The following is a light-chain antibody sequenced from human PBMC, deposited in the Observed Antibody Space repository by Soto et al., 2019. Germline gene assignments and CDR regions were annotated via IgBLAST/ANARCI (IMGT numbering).Light chain of an antibody. CDR2: GAS. CDR3: QQYGRSLYT. V-gene: IGKV3-20*01. Sequence: ENVLTQSPGTLSLSPGERATLSCRASQSVSSGYLAWYQQKPGQAPRLLIYGASSRATGIPDRFSGSGSGTDFTLTISRLEPEDFAVYYCQQYGRSLYTFGQGTKLEIK. J-gene: IGKJ2*01. CDR1: QSVSSGY.